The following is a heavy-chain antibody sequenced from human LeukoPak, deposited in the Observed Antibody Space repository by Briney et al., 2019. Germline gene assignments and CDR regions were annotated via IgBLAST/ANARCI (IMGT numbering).Heavy chain of an antibody. V-gene: IGHV3-21*01. J-gene: IGHJ4*02. CDR3: AKGTNFAFDN. CDR2: ISSSGTYI. CDR1: GFTFSTYS. D-gene: IGHD1-14*01. Sequence: PGGSLRLSCAASGFTFSTYSMNWVRQAPGRGLEWVSSISSSGTYIYYADSMRGRFTISRDNSKNSLYLQMNSLRAEDTAVYYCAKGTNFAFDNWGQGILVTVSS.